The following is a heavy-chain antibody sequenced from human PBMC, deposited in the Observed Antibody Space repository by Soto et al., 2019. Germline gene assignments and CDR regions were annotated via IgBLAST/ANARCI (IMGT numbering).Heavy chain of an antibody. Sequence: ASVKVSCKASGYTFTSYYMHWVRQAPGQGLEWMGIINPSGGSTSYGQKFQGRVTMTRDTSTSTVYMELSSLRSEDTAVYYCARDLTMILVVRFRSDAFDIWGQGTMVTVSS. CDR2: INPSGGST. J-gene: IGHJ3*02. CDR3: ARDLTMILVVRFRSDAFDI. CDR1: GYTFTSYY. V-gene: IGHV1-46*01. D-gene: IGHD3-22*01.